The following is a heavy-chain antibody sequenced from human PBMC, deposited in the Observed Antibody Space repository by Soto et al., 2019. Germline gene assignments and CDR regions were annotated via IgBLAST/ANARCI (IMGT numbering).Heavy chain of an antibody. CDR2: IYYSGST. CDR1: GGSISSGDYY. D-gene: IGHD3-3*01. V-gene: IGHV4-30-4*01. Sequence: SETLSLTCTVSGGSISSGDYYWSWIRQPPGKGLEWIGYIYYSGSTYYNPSLKSRVTISVDTSKNQFSLKLSSVTAADTAVYYCASSLFWSGYYRVFDYWRQGTLVTVSS. CDR3: ASSLFWSGYYRVFDY. J-gene: IGHJ4*02.